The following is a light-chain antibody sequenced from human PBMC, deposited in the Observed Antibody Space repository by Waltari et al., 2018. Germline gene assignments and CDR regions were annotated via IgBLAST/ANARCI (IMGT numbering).Light chain of an antibody. J-gene: IGLJ2*01. CDR1: VFCLQY. CDR3: QAWDKSVAV. V-gene: IGLV3-1*01. Sequence: SYELTQPPSVSVAPGQTVIITSPGDVFCLQYTHWYQQKPGQPPTLILFQDKKRPSGIPERFAGANSGNTATLTISGAQATDEADYYCQAWDKSVAVFGGGTKLTVL. CDR2: QDK.